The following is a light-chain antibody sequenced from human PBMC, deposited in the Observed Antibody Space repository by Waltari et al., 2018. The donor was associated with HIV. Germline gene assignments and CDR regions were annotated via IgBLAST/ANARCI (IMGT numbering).Light chain of an antibody. J-gene: IGKJ4*01. CDR2: WAS. V-gene: IGKV4-1*01. Sequence: DIVMTQSPDSLAVSLGERATINCKSSQSVLYNSNNKNYLAWHQHKPGQPPRLLIYWASNRESGVPDRFSGSGSGTNFTLTISSLQAEDVAVYYCQQYYSIPLTFGGGTKVEIK. CDR1: QSVLYNSNNKNY. CDR3: QQYYSIPLT.